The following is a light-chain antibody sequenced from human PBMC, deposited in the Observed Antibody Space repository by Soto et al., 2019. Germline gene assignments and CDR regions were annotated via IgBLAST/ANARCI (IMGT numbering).Light chain of an antibody. J-gene: IGKJ5*01. V-gene: IGKV3D-15*01. CDR1: QSVSSN. CDR2: DAS. Sequence: EMVMTQSPATLSVSPGERATLSCRASQSVSSNLAWYQQKPGQAPRLLIYDASNRATGIPARFSGSGSGTDFTLTISRLKPEDFAVYFCQQYNNWPSFGQGTRLEIK. CDR3: QQYNNWPS.